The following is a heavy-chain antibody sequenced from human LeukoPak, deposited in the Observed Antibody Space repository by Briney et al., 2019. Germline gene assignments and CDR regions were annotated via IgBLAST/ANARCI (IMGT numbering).Heavy chain of an antibody. J-gene: IGHJ4*02. CDR1: GFTFSTYW. D-gene: IGHD6-19*01. V-gene: IGHV3-23*01. CDR2: ISGSGGIT. CDR3: AGSSGWYLAY. Sequence: GGSLRLSCAASGFTFSTYWMTWVRQAPGKGLEWVSAISGSGGITYYADSVKGRFTISRDNSKNTVYLQMNSLRVEDTAVYYCAGSSGWYLAYWGQGTLVIGSS.